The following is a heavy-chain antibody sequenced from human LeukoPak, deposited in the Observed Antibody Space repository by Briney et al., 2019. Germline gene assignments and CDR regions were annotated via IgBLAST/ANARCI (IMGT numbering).Heavy chain of an antibody. CDR3: ARNNNFVGTTNNDAFDI. CDR1: GGSISRNY. Sequence: SETLSLTCTVSGGSISRNYWSWIRQPPGKGLEWVGYIFYRGTTSYNPSLRSRLTTSIDTSKNQFSLKLSSVTAADTAVYYCARNNNFVGTTNNDAFDIWGQGTMVTVSP. J-gene: IGHJ3*02. V-gene: IGHV4-59*01. D-gene: IGHD1-26*01. CDR2: IFYRGTT.